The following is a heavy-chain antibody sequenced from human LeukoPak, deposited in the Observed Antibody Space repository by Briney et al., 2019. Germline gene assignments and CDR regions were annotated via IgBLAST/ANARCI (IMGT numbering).Heavy chain of an antibody. V-gene: IGHV4-34*01. CDR3: ARPRDPLTTANSYWYFDL. Sequence: SETLSLTCAVYGGSFSGYYWSWIRQPPGKGLEWIGEINHSGSTNYNPSLKSRVTISVDTSKNQFSLKLSSVTAADTAVYYCARPRDPLTTANSYWYFDLWGRGTLVTVSS. CDR1: GGSFSGYY. J-gene: IGHJ2*01. CDR2: INHSGST. D-gene: IGHD4-17*01.